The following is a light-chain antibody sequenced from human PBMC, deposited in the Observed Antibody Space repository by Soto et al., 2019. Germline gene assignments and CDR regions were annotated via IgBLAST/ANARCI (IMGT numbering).Light chain of an antibody. CDR3: SSYAGSRYV. CDR2: EVD. CDR1: TSDVGIYNL. J-gene: IGLJ3*02. V-gene: IGLV2-23*02. Sequence: QSALTQPASVSGSPGQSITISCSGTTSDVGIYNLVSWYQQHPGKAPKLVIYEVDKRPSGVSNRFSGSRSGNTASLTISGLQSEDEADYYCSSYAGSRYVFGGGTKVTVL.